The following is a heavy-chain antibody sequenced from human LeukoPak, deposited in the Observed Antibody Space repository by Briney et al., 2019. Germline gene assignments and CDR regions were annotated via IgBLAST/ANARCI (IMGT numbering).Heavy chain of an antibody. J-gene: IGHJ4*02. CDR1: GGSFSGYY. CDR2: INHSGST. V-gene: IGHV4-34*01. Sequence: PSETLSLTCAVYGGSFSGYYWSWIRQPPGKGLEWIGEINHSGSTNYNPSLKSRVTISVDTSKNQISLKLSSVTAADTAVYYCARGGYDFWSGYYYYFDYWGQGTLVTVSS. D-gene: IGHD3-3*01. CDR3: ARGGYDFWSGYYYYFDY.